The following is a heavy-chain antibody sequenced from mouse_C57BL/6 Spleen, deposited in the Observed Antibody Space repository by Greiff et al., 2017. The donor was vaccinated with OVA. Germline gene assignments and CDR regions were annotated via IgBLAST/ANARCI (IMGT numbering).Heavy chain of an antibody. D-gene: IGHD1-1*01. CDR2: INPSNGGT. CDR1: GYTFTSYW. V-gene: IGHV1-53*01. Sequence: VKLQQPGTELVKPGASVKLSCKASGYTFTSYWMHWVKQRPGQGLEWIGNINPSNGGTNYNEKFKSKATLTVDKSSSTAYMQLSSLTSEDSAVYYCASPITTVVAHYFDYWGQGTTLTVSS. J-gene: IGHJ2*01. CDR3: ASPITTVVAHYFDY.